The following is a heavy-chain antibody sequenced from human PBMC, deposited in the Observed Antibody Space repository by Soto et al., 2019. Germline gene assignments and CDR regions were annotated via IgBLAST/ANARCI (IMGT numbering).Heavy chain of an antibody. J-gene: IGHJ3*01. CDR3: AKYGAGNYGAYALDL. Sequence: PGGSLRLSCAASGFTFGSYWMSWVRQAPGKGLGWVANINPGGREKNYVDSVKGRFSIFRDDAEKSHHLQMNSLRVEDTAVYYCAKYGAGNYGAYALDLWGQGTMVTVSS. CDR2: INPGGREK. D-gene: IGHD3-10*01. CDR1: GFTFGSYW. V-gene: IGHV3-7*01.